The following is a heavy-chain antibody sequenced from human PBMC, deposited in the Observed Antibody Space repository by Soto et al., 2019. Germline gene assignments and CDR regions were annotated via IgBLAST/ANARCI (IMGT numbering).Heavy chain of an antibody. CDR2: ISYDGSNK. D-gene: IGHD2-2*01. Sequence: PGGSLRLSCAASGFTFSSYAMHWVRQAPGKGLEWVAVISYDGSNKYYADSVKGRFTISRDNSKNTLYLQMNSLRAEDTAVYYCARDLKDIVVVPAATLYYYGMDVWGQGTTVTVSS. CDR3: ARDLKDIVVVPAATLYYYGMDV. V-gene: IGHV3-30-3*01. J-gene: IGHJ6*02. CDR1: GFTFSSYA.